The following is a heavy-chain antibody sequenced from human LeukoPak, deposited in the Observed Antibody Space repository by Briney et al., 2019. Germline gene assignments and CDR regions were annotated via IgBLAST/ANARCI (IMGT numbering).Heavy chain of an antibody. CDR1: GGSISPYY. J-gene: IGHJ2*01. V-gene: IGHV4-59*01. CDR3: ARESQAAAGDYWYFDL. Sequence: SETLSLTCTVSGGSISPYYWSWIRQTPGKGLEWIGYIYYSGSTNYNPSLKSRVTISVDTSKNQFSLKLSSVTAADTAVHYCARESQAAAGDYWYFDLWGRGTLVTVSS. CDR2: IYYSGST. D-gene: IGHD6-13*01.